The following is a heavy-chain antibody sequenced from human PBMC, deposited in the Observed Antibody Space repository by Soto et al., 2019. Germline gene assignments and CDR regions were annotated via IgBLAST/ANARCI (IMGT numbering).Heavy chain of an antibody. D-gene: IGHD4-17*01. CDR1: GGSISSYY. Sequence: QVQLQESGPGLVKPSETLSLTCTVSGGSISSYYWSCIRQPPGKGLEWIGYIYYSGSTNYNPSLKGRVTISVDTSKNQLSLKLSSVTAADTAVYYCARRYGYYFDYWGQGTLVTVSS. CDR3: ARRYGYYFDY. V-gene: IGHV4-59*08. CDR2: IYYSGST. J-gene: IGHJ4*02.